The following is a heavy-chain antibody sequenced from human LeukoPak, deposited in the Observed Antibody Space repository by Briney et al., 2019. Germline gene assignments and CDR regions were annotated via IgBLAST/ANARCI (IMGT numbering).Heavy chain of an antibody. Sequence: PGRSLRLSCAASGFTFSSYAMHWVRQAPGKGLEWVAVISYDGSNKYYADSVKGRFTISRDNSKNTLYLQMNSLRVDDSAAYYCVGEVGSRQMNSWGQGTLVTVSS. J-gene: IGHJ5*02. D-gene: IGHD1-26*01. CDR1: GFTFSSYA. CDR3: VGEVGSRQMNS. V-gene: IGHV3-30-3*01. CDR2: ISYDGSNK.